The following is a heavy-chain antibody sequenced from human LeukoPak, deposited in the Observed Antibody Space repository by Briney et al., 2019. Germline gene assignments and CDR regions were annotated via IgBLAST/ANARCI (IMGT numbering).Heavy chain of an antibody. D-gene: IGHD5-18*01. J-gene: IGHJ4*02. V-gene: IGHV1-2*02. CDR3: ATEVTD. CDR2: INPNTGGT. CDR1: GYTFTAYY. Sequence: ASVKVSCTPSGYTFTAYYMNWVRQAPGQGLEWMGWINPNTGGTNYAQKFQGRVTMTRDTSISTAYMELSRLRSDDTAVYYCATEVTDWGQGSLVTVSS.